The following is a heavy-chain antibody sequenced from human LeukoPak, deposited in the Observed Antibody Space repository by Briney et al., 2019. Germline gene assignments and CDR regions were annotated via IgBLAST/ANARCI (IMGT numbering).Heavy chain of an antibody. CDR1: GGTFSSYA. V-gene: IGHV1-69*05. CDR3: ARVAARTYFDY. J-gene: IGHJ4*02. CDR2: IIPIFGTA. Sequence: ASVKGSCKASGGTFSSYAISWVRQAPVQGLEWMGGIIPIFGTANYAQKFQGRVTITTDESTSTAYMELSSLRSEDTAVYYCARVAARTYFDYWGQETLVTVSS. D-gene: IGHD6-6*01.